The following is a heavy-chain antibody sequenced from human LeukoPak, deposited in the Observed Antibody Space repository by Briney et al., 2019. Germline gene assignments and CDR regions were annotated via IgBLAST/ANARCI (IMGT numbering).Heavy chain of an antibody. V-gene: IGHV3-11*06. CDR1: GFTFSDYY. D-gene: IGHD3-22*01. J-gene: IGHJ3*02. Sequence: GGSLRLSCAASGFTFSDYYMSWIRQAPGKGLEWVSYISSSSSYTNYADSVKGRFTISRDNAKNSLYLQMNSLRAEDTAVYYCARDTYYDSSGLGAFDIWGQGTMVAVSS. CDR3: ARDTYYDSSGLGAFDI. CDR2: ISSSSSYT.